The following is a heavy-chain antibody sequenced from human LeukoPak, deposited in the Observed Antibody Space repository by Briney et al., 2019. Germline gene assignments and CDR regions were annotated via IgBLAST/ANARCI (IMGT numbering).Heavy chain of an antibody. D-gene: IGHD2-8*02. V-gene: IGHV1-2*02. CDR3: ASYYTGIGGLR. CDR1: GYTFTGYY. CDR2: INPNNGGT. Sequence: ASVKVSCKASGYTFTGYYIHWVRQAPGQGLEWVGWINPNNGGTNYAQKFQGRVTMTRDTSISTFFMELSGLTSDDTAVYYCASYYTGIGGLRRGQGTLVTVSS. J-gene: IGHJ4*02.